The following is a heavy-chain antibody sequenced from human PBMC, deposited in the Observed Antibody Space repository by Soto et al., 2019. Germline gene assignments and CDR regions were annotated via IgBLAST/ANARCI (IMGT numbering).Heavy chain of an antibody. V-gene: IGHV1-69*01. CDR1: GGTFSSYA. CDR2: IIPIFGTA. J-gene: IGHJ4*02. D-gene: IGHD3-10*01. CDR3: ASPSGGLASGYFDY. Sequence: QVQLVQSGAEVKKPGSSVKVSCKASGGTFSSYAISWVRQAPGQGLEWMGGIIPIFGTANYAQKCQGRVTINEDESTSTAYMELSSLRSEDTAVYYCASPSGGLASGYFDYWGQGTLVTVSS.